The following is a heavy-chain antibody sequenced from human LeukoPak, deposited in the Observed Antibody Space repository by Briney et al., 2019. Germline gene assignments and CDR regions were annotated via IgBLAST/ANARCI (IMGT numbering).Heavy chain of an antibody. CDR3: ARGKPRYCSSTSCYTPGTFDY. D-gene: IGHD2-2*02. Sequence: PSETLSLTCAVYGGSFSGYYWSWIRQPPGKGLEWIGEINHSGSTNYNPSLKSRVTISVDTSKDQFSLKLSSVTAADTAVYYCARGKPRYCSSTSCYTPGTFDYWGQGTLVTVSS. CDR1: GGSFSGYY. CDR2: INHSGST. J-gene: IGHJ4*02. V-gene: IGHV4-34*01.